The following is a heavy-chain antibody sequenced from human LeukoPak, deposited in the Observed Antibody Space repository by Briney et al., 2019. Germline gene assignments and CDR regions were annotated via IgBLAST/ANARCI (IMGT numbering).Heavy chain of an antibody. CDR3: ARTSDYGGNFDY. CDR1: GGSISSGDYY. CDR2: IYYSGST. V-gene: IGHV4-30-4*01. D-gene: IGHD4-23*01. J-gene: IGHJ4*02. Sequence: SETLSLTCTVSGGSISSGDYYWSWIRQPPGKGLEWIGYIYYSGSTYYNPSLKSRVTISVDTSKNQFSLKLSSVTAADTAVYYCARTSDYGGNFDYWGQGTLVTVPS.